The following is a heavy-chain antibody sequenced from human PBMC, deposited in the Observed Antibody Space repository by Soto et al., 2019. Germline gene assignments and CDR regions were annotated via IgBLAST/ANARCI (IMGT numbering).Heavy chain of an antibody. CDR1: GCTFSSYA. Sequence: ASVKVSCKASGCTFSSYAISWVRQAPGQGLEWMGGIIPIFGTANYAQKFQGRVTITADESTSTAYMELSSLRSEDTAVYYCARAAREVYYDYVCCMEVWGQGTTVIVSS. CDR2: IIPIFGTA. CDR3: ARAAREVYYDYVCCMEV. D-gene: IGHD3-16*01. J-gene: IGHJ6*01. V-gene: IGHV1-69*13.